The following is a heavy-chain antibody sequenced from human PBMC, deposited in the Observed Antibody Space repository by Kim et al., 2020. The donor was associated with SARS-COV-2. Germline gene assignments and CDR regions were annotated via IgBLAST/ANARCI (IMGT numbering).Heavy chain of an antibody. D-gene: IGHD3-9*01. CDR1: GGSFSGYY. J-gene: IGHJ6*02. CDR2: INHSGST. V-gene: IGHV4-34*01. CDR3: AIIQQPPDYYDILTGCLCLHYPPYYYGMDV. Sequence: SETLSLTCAVYGGSFSGYYWSWIRQPPGKGLEWIGEINHSGSTNYNPSLKSRVTISVDTSKNQFSLKLSSVTAADTAVYYCAIIQQPPDYYDILTGCLCLHYPPYYYGMDVWGQGTTVTVSS.